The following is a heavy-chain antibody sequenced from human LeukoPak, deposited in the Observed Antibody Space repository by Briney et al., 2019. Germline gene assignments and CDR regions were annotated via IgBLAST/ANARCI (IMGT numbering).Heavy chain of an antibody. Sequence: SETLSLTCSVSGGSISSSGYYWGWIRQPPGKGLEWIGYIYHTGNIKYNPSLNSRVTISIDTSKNQFSLKLSSVTAADTAVYYCARFGSGWWYNDYWGQGTLVTVSS. CDR1: GGSISSSGYY. V-gene: IGHV4-61*05. D-gene: IGHD6-19*01. CDR2: IYHTGNI. CDR3: ARFGSGWWYNDY. J-gene: IGHJ4*02.